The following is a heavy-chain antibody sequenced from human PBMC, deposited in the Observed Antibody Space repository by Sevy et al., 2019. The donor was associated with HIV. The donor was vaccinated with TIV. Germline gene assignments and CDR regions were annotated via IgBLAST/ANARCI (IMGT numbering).Heavy chain of an antibody. CDR3: ANAYSGRYHRSYVYALVV. CDR1: GFSFSYYG. V-gene: IGHV3-30*18. D-gene: IGHD1-26*01. CDR2: ISHDGINE. Sequence: GGSLRLSCIGSGFSFSYYGIHWVRQSPGKGLDWVALISHDGINEYYADSVKGRFTISVDNSKNTLYLKMNSLRNEDTSIYFCANAYSGRYHRSYVYALVVWGQGTTVAVSS. J-gene: IGHJ6*02.